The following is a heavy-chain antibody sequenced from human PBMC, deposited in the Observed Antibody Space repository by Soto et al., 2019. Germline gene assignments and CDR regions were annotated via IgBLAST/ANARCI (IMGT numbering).Heavy chain of an antibody. V-gene: IGHV3-74*01. CDR2: INTDGSST. Sequence: EVQLVESGGGLVQPGGSLRLSCAASGFTFSRFWMHWVRQAPGKGLVWVSRINTDGSSTTYADSVKGRFTISRDNAKNPLYLKMDSLRAEDTGVYYCTRDPGAYSTTWSSSFDSWAREPWSPSPQ. D-gene: IGHD6-13*01. J-gene: IGHJ4*02. CDR1: GFTFSRFW. CDR3: TRDPGAYSTTWSSSFDS.